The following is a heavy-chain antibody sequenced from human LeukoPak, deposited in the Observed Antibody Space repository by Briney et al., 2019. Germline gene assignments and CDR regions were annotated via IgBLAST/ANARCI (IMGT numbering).Heavy chain of an antibody. Sequence: GGSLRLSCAASGFTFSSYEMNWVRQAPGKGLEWVSYISSSGSTIHYADSVKGRCTISRDNAKTSLYLQMNSLRAEDTAVYYCARGLVVPAAMRRSPLGYWGQGTLVTVSS. CDR2: ISSSGSTI. CDR3: ARGLVVPAAMRRSPLGY. CDR1: GFTFSSYE. V-gene: IGHV3-48*03. J-gene: IGHJ4*02. D-gene: IGHD2-2*01.